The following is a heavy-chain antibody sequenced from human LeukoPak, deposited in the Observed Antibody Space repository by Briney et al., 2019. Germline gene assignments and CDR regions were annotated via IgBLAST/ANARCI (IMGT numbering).Heavy chain of an antibody. CDR2: VRNSGSA. CDR1: GASITGSNYY. CDR3: ARRNSGLDY. D-gene: IGHD3-10*01. Sequence: SATLSLTCTVSGASITGSNYYSWDWIRHPPGKGLEWIGSVRNSGSAYSTPSLKSRVTISVDTSRNQFSLKLSSVTAADTAVYYCARRNSGLDYWGQGTLVTVSS. V-gene: IGHV4-39*01. J-gene: IGHJ4*02.